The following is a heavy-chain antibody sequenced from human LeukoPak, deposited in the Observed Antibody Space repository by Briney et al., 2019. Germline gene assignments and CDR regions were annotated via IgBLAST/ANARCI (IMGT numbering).Heavy chain of an antibody. CDR3: VRDQWDAFDI. Sequence: GGSLRLSCAASGFTFSTYYMHWVRQAPGKGLVWVSRINSDGGITTYADSVKGRFTISRDNAKNTLYLQMNSLRAEDTAVYYCVRDQWDAFDIWGQGTMVTVSS. V-gene: IGHV3-74*01. CDR1: GFTFSTYY. CDR2: INSDGGIT. J-gene: IGHJ3*02. D-gene: IGHD6-19*01.